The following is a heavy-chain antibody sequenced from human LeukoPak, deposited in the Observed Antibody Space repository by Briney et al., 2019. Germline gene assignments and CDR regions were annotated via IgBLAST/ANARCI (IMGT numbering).Heavy chain of an antibody. Sequence: QPGGSLRLSCAASGFTFSSYAMHWVRQAPGKGLEWVAVISYDGSNKYYADSVKGRFTISRDNSKNTLYLQMNSMRAEDTAVYYCARDQQLVGAAHDAFDIWGQGTMVTVSS. V-gene: IGHV3-30*04. J-gene: IGHJ3*02. CDR2: ISYDGSNK. CDR3: ARDQQLVGAAHDAFDI. D-gene: IGHD2-15*01. CDR1: GFTFSSYA.